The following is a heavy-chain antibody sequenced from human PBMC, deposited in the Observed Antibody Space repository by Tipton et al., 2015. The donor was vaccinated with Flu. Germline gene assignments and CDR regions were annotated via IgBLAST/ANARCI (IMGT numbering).Heavy chain of an antibody. J-gene: IGHJ4*02. V-gene: IGHV4-34*01. D-gene: IGHD2-2*01. CDR1: GGSFSGYY. CDR2: INHSGST. CDR3: ARAYCSSTSCYWGWANYFDY. Sequence: TLSLTCAVYGGSFSGYYWSWIRQPPGKGLEWIGEINHSGSTYYNPSLKSRVTISVDTSKNQFSLKLSSVTAADTAVYYCARAYCSSTSCYWGWANYFDYWGQGTLVTVSS.